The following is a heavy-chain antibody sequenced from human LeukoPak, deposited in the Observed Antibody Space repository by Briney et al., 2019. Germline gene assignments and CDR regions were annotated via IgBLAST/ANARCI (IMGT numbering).Heavy chain of an antibody. CDR1: GFTFSSYN. J-gene: IGHJ5*01. CDR2: IKSDGSTT. V-gene: IGHV3-74*01. Sequence: GGSLTLSCAASGFTFSSYNMHWVRQAPGQGLVWVSRIKSDGSTTIYADSVQGRFTISRDNAKNSLFLQMNSLRVEDTAVYYCVRDVTGWPNWFDSWGQGTLVTVS. CDR3: VRDVTGWPNWFDS. D-gene: IGHD2-21*02.